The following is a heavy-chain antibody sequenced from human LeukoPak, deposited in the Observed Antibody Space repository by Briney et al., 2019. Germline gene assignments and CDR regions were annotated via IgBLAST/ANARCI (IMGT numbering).Heavy chain of an antibody. CDR1: GFTFSNAW. CDR2: IKNRADGGAT. D-gene: IGHD2/OR15-2a*01. Sequence: PGGSLRLSCAASGFTFSNAWMNWVRQAPGKGLEWVGRIKNRADGGATDYAAPVEGRFTISRDDSKNTLFLQMNSLIIEDTAVYFCLSQYFDYWGQGTLVTVSS. V-gene: IGHV3-15*05. CDR3: LSQYFDY. J-gene: IGHJ4*02.